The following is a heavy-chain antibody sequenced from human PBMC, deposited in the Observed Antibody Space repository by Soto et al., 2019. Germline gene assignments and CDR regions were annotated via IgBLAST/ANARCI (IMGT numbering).Heavy chain of an antibody. CDR2: IIPVFGRA. Sequence: QVHLVQSGAEVKKPGSSVKVSCEASGGTFSSYSINWVRQAPGQGLEWMGGIIPVFGRANYARKFQGRVTITADGSTNKVYMELSSVTSEDTAVYYCARDAYGMDVWGQGTTVTASS. CDR1: GGTFSSYS. CDR3: ARDAYGMDV. J-gene: IGHJ6*02. V-gene: IGHV1-69*01.